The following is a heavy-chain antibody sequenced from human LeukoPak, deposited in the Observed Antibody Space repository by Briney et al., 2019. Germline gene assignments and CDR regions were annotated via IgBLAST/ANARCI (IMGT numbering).Heavy chain of an antibody. V-gene: IGHV4-59*01. CDR3: ARALAFDY. CDR1: GGSMRSYY. J-gene: IGHJ4*02. CDR2: IYDSGRT. Sequence: PETLSLTCAVSGGSMRSYYWSWIRQPPGKGLEWIGYIYDSGRTNYNPSLKSRVTISVDTSKNHFSLRLNSVTAADTAVYYCARALAFDYWGQGTLVTVSS.